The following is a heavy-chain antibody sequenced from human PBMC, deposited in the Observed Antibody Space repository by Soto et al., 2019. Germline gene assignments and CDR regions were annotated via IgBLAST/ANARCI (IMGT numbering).Heavy chain of an antibody. V-gene: IGHV3-21*01. J-gene: IGHJ6*02. CDR1: GFTFSSYS. CDR3: ARSPTDDGAVAHYGMDV. CDR2: ISSSSSYI. Sequence: EVQLVESGGGLVKPGGSLRLSCAASGFTFSSYSMNWVRQAPGKGLEWVSSISSSSSYIYYADSVKGRFTISRDNAKNSLYLQMNSLRAEDTSVSYCARSPTDDGAVAHYGMDVWGQGTTVTVSS. D-gene: IGHD1-1*01.